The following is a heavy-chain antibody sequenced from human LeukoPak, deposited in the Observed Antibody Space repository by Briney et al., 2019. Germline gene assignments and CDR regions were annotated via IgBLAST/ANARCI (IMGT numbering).Heavy chain of an antibody. CDR2: IIPLFGTP. Sequence: SVTVSCKASGGTFSSYTISWVRQAPGQGLEWMGGIIPLFGTPDYAQKSQDRLTITADKSKSTAYMELSSLRSEDTAVYYCASATLRCSGGSCYEMDVWGKGTTVTVSS. CDR3: ASATLRCSGGSCYEMDV. D-gene: IGHD2-15*01. J-gene: IGHJ6*04. CDR1: GGTFSSYT. V-gene: IGHV1-69*06.